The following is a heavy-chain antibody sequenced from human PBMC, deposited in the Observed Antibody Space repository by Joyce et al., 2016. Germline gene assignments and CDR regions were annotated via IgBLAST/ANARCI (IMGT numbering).Heavy chain of an antibody. Sequence: QVQLQQWGAGLLKPSETLSLSCTISGGSFGNYYWAWLRQTPGKGLEWIGEISYSGSTPTYNPPLKSRVAISIDTSKNQFSLNLNSVTAADTAVYYCARGWSSNYYFDIWGRGTLVTVSS. CDR2: ISYSGSTP. D-gene: IGHD4-11*01. J-gene: IGHJ2*01. CDR3: ARGWSSNYYFDI. V-gene: IGHV4-34*01. CDR1: GGSFGNYY.